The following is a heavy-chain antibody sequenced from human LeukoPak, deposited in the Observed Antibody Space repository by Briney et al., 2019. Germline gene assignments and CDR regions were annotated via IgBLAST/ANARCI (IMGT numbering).Heavy chain of an antibody. CDR1: GFTFSSFG. CDR2: ISGSGGRT. J-gene: IGHJ4*02. CDR3: ARGGVDYYGSGTYYLMYYFDY. D-gene: IGHD3-10*01. V-gene: IGHV3-23*01. Sequence: GGSLRLSCAASGFTFSSFGMSWVRQAPGKGLEWVSSISGSGGRTYYTDSVKGRFTISRDDPHNTLYLQMNSLRAEDTAVYFCARGGVDYYGSGTYYLMYYFDYWGQGARVTVSS.